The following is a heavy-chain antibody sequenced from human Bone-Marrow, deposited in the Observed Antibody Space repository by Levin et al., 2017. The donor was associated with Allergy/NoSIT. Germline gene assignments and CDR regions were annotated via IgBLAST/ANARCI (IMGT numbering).Heavy chain of an antibody. CDR3: AREGLLMAVPTTGYYYYGMDV. CDR1: GYTFSTYD. CDR2: INPNSGDA. V-gene: IGHV1-8*01. D-gene: IGHD1-1*01. J-gene: IGHJ6*02. Sequence: PGGSLRLSCKASGYTFSTYDINWVRQATGQGLEWMGRINPNSGDARYAQKFQGRVTISRKTSTSTVYMELSRLTSEDTAVYYCAREGLLMAVPTTGYYYYGMDVWGQGTTVTVSS.